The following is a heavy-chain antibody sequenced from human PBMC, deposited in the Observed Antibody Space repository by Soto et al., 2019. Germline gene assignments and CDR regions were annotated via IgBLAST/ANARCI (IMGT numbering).Heavy chain of an antibody. CDR3: ARQYSSASPFDP. CDR1: GFTFSSYS. V-gene: IGHV3-21*01. J-gene: IGHJ5*02. D-gene: IGHD3-22*01. Sequence: LRLSCAASGFTFSSYSMNWVRQAPGKGLEWVSSISSSSSYIYYADSVKGRFTISRDNAKNSLYLQMNSLRAEDTAVYYCARQYSSASPFDPWGQGTLVTVSS. CDR2: ISSSSSYI.